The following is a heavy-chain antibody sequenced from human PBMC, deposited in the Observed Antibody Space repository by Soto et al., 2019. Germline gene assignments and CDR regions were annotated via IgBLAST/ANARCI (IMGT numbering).Heavy chain of an antibody. V-gene: IGHV3-23*01. D-gene: IGHD1-1*01. CDR3: AKALATGTFGGFDI. CDR1: GFTFSAYA. J-gene: IGHJ3*02. Sequence: PGGSLRLSCAASGFTFSAYAMSWVRQAPGKGLEWVSSFSGGGGSTYYADSVRGRFTISRDNSKNTVDLQMNSLRAEDTAVYYCAKALATGTFGGFDIWGQGTMVTVSS. CDR2: FSGGGGST.